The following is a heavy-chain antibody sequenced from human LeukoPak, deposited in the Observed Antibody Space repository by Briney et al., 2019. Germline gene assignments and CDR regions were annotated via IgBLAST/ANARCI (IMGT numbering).Heavy chain of an antibody. V-gene: IGHV4-30-4*01. J-gene: IGHJ5*02. D-gene: IGHD5-12*01. CDR1: GGSISSGDYY. CDR2: IYYSGST. CDR3: ARDAWSGYDSGSWFDP. Sequence: SETLSLTCTVSGGSISSGDYYWSWIRQPPGKGLEWIGYIYYSGSTYYNPSLKSRVTISVDTSKNQFSLKLSSVTAADTAVYYCARDAWSGYDSGSWFDPWGQGTLVTVSS.